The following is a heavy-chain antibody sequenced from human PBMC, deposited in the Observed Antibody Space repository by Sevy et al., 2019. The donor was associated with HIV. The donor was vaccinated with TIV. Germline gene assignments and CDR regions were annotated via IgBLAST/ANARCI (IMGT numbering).Heavy chain of an antibody. CDR3: ARDGGVYCSSTSCYPLDAFDI. CDR1: GFTFSSYS. Sequence: GGSLRLSCAASGFTFSSYSMNWVHQAPGKGLEWVSYISSSSSTIYYADSVKGRFTISRDNAKNSLYLQMNSLRAEDTAVYYCARDGGVYCSSTSCYPLDAFDIWGQGTMVTVSS. V-gene: IGHV3-48*01. CDR2: ISSSSSTI. D-gene: IGHD2-2*01. J-gene: IGHJ3*02.